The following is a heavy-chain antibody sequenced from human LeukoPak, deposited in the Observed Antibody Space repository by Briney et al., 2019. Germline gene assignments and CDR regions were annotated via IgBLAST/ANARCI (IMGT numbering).Heavy chain of an antibody. CDR3: ANAALYDSSGYYIDY. CDR1: GFTFSSYA. CDR2: ISGSGGST. V-gene: IGHV3-23*01. Sequence: GGSLRLSCAASGFTFSSYAMSWVRQAPGKGLEWVSAISGSGGSTYYADSVKGRFTISRDNSKNTLYLQMNSLRAEDTAVYYCANAALYDSSGYYIDYWGQGTLVTVSS. J-gene: IGHJ4*02. D-gene: IGHD3-22*01.